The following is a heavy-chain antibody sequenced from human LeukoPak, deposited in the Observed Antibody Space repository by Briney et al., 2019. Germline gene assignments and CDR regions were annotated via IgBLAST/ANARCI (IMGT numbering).Heavy chain of an antibody. CDR1: GFTFSSYE. J-gene: IGHJ3*02. Sequence: PGGSLRLSCAASGFTFSSYEMNWVRQAPGKGLEWVSYISSSGDTIYADSVKGRFTISRDNAKNSLYLQMNSLRAEDTAVYYCARGGYCSSTICYLWYAFDMWGQGTMVTVSS. CDR2: ISSSGDTI. V-gene: IGHV3-48*03. CDR3: ARGGYCSSTICYLWYAFDM. D-gene: IGHD2-2*01.